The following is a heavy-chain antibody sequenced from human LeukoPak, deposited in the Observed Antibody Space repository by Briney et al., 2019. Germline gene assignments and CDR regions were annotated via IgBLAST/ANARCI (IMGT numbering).Heavy chain of an antibody. J-gene: IGHJ4*02. CDR1: GYTFTGYY. CDR3: ARLGAYWGGDCYADY. CDR2: INPNSGGT. V-gene: IGHV1-2*02. Sequence: ASVKVSCKASGYTFTGYYMHWVRQAPGQGLEWMGWINPNSGGTNYAQKFQGRVTMTRDTSISTAYIEPSRLRSDDTAVYYCARLGAYWGGDCYADYWGQGTLVTVSS. D-gene: IGHD2-21*01.